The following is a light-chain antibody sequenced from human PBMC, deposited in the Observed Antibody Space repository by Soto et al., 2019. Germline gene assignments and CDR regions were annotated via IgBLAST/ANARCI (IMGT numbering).Light chain of an antibody. CDR3: QHYNSYSEA. V-gene: IGKV1-5*03. J-gene: IGKJ1*01. CDR2: KAS. CDR1: QSISSW. Sequence: DMEMAQSPSTLSASVVYRVTFTGLASQSISSWLASYQQQQGKAPKLLIYKASTLKSGVPSRFSGSRSGTEFTLTISSLQPDDFATYYCQHYNSYSEAFGQGTKVDIK.